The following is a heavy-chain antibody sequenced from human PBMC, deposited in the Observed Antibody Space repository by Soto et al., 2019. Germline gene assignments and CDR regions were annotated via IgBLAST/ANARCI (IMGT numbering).Heavy chain of an antibody. D-gene: IGHD2-15*01. CDR1: GFTFSSYA. Sequence: GGSLRLSCAASGFTFSSYAMSWVRQAPGKGLEWVSAISGSGGSTYYADSVKGRFTISRDNSKNTLYLQMNSLRAEDTAVYYCANTGYCSGGSCYSGYYFDYWGQGTLVTVSS. J-gene: IGHJ4*02. V-gene: IGHV3-23*01. CDR2: ISGSGGST. CDR3: ANTGYCSGGSCYSGYYFDY.